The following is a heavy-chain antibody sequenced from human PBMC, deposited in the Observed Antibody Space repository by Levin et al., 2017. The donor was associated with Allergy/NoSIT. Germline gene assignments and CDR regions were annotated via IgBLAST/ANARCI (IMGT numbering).Heavy chain of an antibody. D-gene: IGHD3-10*01. V-gene: IGHV3-7*01. CDR1: GFTFSTFW. CDR3: ARSGGLDY. J-gene: IGHJ4*02. Sequence: SCAASGFTFSTFWMTWVRQAPGKGLEWVANIKHDGSEKHYIDSVRGRFTISRDNAKNSLYLQMNNLRAEDTAVYYCARSGGLDYWGQGTLVTVSS. CDR2: IKHDGSEK.